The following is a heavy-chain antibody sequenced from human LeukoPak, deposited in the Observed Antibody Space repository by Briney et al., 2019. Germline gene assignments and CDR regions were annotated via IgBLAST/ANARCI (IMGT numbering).Heavy chain of an antibody. Sequence: ASVKVSCKASGYTFTSYGISWVRQAPGQGLEWMGWISAYNGNTNYAQKLQGRVTMTTDTSTSTAYMELRSLRSGDTAVYYCARTRYCSGGSCLDYWGQGTLVTVSS. CDR1: GYTFTSYG. V-gene: IGHV1-18*01. CDR2: ISAYNGNT. CDR3: ARTRYCSGGSCLDY. D-gene: IGHD2-15*01. J-gene: IGHJ4*02.